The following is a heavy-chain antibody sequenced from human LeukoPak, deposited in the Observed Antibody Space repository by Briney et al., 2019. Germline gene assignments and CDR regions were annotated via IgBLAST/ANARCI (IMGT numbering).Heavy chain of an antibody. CDR2: IYPGDSDT. J-gene: IGHJ5*02. Sequence: GEALKIFCKGSGYSFTSYWIGWGRQMPGEGVEWMGIIYPGDSDTRYSPSFQGQVTISADKSISTASLQWSSLKASDTAMYYCARNSRPIGSGNYYYASIWFDPWGQGTLVTVSS. V-gene: IGHV5-51*01. CDR3: ARNSRPIGSGNYYYASIWFDP. D-gene: IGHD3-10*01. CDR1: GYSFTSYW.